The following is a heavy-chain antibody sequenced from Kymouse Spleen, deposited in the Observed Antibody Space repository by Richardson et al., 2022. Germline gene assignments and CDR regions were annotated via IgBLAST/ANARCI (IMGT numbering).Heavy chain of an antibody. CDR2: IYYSGST. CDR1: GGSVSSGSYY. D-gene: IGHD6-19*01. Sequence: QVQLQESGPGLVKPSETLSLTCTVSGGSVSSGSYYWSWIRQPPGKGLEWIGYIYYSGSTNYNPSLKSRVTISVDTSKNQFSLKLSSVTAADTAVYYCAREGSGWYYYYYYGMDVWGQGTTVTVSS. J-gene: IGHJ6*02. V-gene: IGHV4-61*01. CDR3: AREGSGWYYYYYYGMDV.